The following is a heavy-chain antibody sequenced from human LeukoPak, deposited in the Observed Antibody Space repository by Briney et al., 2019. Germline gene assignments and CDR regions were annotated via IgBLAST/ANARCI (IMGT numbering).Heavy chain of an antibody. D-gene: IGHD4/OR15-4a*01. J-gene: IGHJ3*02. CDR2: IIPILGIA. V-gene: IGHV1-69*04. Sequence: SVKVSCKASGGTFSSYAISWVRQAPGQGLEWMGRIIPILGIANYAQKFQGRVTITADKSTSTAYMELSSLRSEDTAVYYCARTEAKVHAFDIWGQGTMVTVSS. CDR3: ARTEAKVHAFDI. CDR1: GGTFSSYA.